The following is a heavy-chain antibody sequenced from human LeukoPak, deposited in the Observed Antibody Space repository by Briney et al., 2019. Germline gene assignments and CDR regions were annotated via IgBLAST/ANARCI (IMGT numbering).Heavy chain of an antibody. CDR2: ITHNGYT. D-gene: IGHD4-23*01. CDR1: GGSFSGYY. V-gene: IGHV4-34*01. CDR3: ARHFKTVVTDAFDI. J-gene: IGHJ3*02. Sequence: SETLSLTCAVYGGSFSGYYWGWIRQPPGKGLQWIGEITHNGYTNYNPALKSRVTVSVDTSKNQFSLKLGSVTAADTAVYYCARHFKTVVTDAFDIWGQGTMVTVSS.